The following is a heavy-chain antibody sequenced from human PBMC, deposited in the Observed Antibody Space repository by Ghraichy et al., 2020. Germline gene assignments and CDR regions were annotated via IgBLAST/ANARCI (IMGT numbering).Heavy chain of an antibody. Sequence: GGSLRLSCAASGFTFSSYGMHWVRQAPGKGLEWVAVISYDGSNKYYADSVKGRFTISRDNSKNTLYLQMNSLRAEDTAVYYCAKAWRDGSGSYYYYYYMDVWGKGTTVTVSS. CDR3: AKAWRDGSGSYYYYYYMDV. J-gene: IGHJ6*03. CDR1: GFTFSSYG. V-gene: IGHV3-30*18. D-gene: IGHD3-10*01. CDR2: ISYDGSNK.